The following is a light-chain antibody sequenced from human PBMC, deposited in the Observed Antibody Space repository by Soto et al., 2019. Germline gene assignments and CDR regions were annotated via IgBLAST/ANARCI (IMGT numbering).Light chain of an antibody. CDR2: EVT. CDR3: SSYTTDTTLV. Sequence: QSALTQPPSVSGSPGQSVTISCTGTSSDVGSYNRVSWYQQPPGTAPKLMIYEVTNRPSGVPDRFSGTKSGNTASLTISGLQPEDEADYYCSSYTTDTTLVFGGGTKLTVL. J-gene: IGLJ2*01. V-gene: IGLV2-18*02. CDR1: SSDVGSYNR.